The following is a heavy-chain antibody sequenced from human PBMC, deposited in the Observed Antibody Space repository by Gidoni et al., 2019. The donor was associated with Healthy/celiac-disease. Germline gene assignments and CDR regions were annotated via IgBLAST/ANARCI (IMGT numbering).Heavy chain of an antibody. Sequence: QVQLVQSGAEVKKPGAAVKVSCKASGYTFTSYAMHWVRQASGQRLAVMGWINAGNGNTKYSQKFQGRVTITRDTSASTAYMELSSLRSEDTAVYYCARDRGYFDYWGQGTLVTVSS. V-gene: IGHV1-3*01. D-gene: IGHD3-10*01. CDR2: INAGNGNT. J-gene: IGHJ4*02. CDR3: ARDRGYFDY. CDR1: GYTFTSYA.